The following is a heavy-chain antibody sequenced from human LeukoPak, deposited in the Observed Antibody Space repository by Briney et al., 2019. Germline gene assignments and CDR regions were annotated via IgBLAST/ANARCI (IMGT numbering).Heavy chain of an antibody. Sequence: GGSLRLSCAASGFTFSNYAMSWVRQAPGKGLEWVSAISGSGGSTYYADSVKGRFTISRDNSKNTLYLQMSSLRAEDTAVYYCVRDPFIAAAGNRYFRHWGQGTLVTVSS. J-gene: IGHJ1*01. CDR2: ISGSGGST. V-gene: IGHV3-23*01. D-gene: IGHD6-13*01. CDR1: GFTFSNYA. CDR3: VRDPFIAAAGNRYFRH.